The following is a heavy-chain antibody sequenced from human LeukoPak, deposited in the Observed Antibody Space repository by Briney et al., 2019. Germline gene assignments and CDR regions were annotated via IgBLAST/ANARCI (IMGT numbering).Heavy chain of an antibody. CDR2: ISGSGGST. CDR1: GFTFTSYA. Sequence: GGSLRLSCAASGFTFTSYAMTWVRQAPGKGLEWVSTISGSGGSTYYADSVKGRFTISRDNPKNTLYLQMNSLRAEDTAVYYCAKAGVWGSYRFSYVDNWGQGTLVTVSS. J-gene: IGHJ4*02. D-gene: IGHD3-16*02. V-gene: IGHV3-23*01. CDR3: AKAGVWGSYRFSYVDN.